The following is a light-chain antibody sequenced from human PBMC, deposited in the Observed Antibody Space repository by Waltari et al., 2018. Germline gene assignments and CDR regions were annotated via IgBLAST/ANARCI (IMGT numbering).Light chain of an antibody. CDR3: CSYAGTWV. Sequence: QSALTQPRSVSGSHGQSVTLSCTVTGSDVGVTNYVSWYQQPPGEAPNLVIYDVTKRPSGVPARFSGSKSGNSASLTVSGLQSEDEADYYCCSYAGTWVFGGGTKLTVL. V-gene: IGLV2-11*01. J-gene: IGLJ3*02. CDR1: GSDVGVTNY. CDR2: DVT.